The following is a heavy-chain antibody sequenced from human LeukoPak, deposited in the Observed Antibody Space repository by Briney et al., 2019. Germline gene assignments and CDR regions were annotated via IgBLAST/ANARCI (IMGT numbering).Heavy chain of an antibody. Sequence: GASVKVSCKASGYTFTGYYMHGVRQAPGQGLEWMGWINPNSGGTNYAQKFQGRVTMTRDTSISTAYMELSRLRSDDTAVYYCAREMATIMSRQLLFDYWGQGTLVTVSS. CDR1: GYTFTGYY. CDR2: INPNSGGT. J-gene: IGHJ4*02. D-gene: IGHD5-24*01. V-gene: IGHV1-2*02. CDR3: AREMATIMSRQLLFDY.